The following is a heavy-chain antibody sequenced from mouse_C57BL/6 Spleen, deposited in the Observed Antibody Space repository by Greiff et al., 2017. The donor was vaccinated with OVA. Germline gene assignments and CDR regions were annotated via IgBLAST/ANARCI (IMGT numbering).Heavy chain of an antibody. CDR3: ARPLGHWDAMDY. V-gene: IGHV2-6*03. D-gene: IGHD4-1*01. Sequence: QVQLQQSGPGLVAPSQSLSITCTVSGFSLPSYGVHWVRQPPGKGLEWLVVIWSDGSTTYNSALKSRLSLSKDNSKSQVFLKMNSLQTDDTAMYYCARPLGHWDAMDYWGQGTSVTVSS. CDR1: GFSLPSYG. CDR2: IWSDGST. J-gene: IGHJ4*01.